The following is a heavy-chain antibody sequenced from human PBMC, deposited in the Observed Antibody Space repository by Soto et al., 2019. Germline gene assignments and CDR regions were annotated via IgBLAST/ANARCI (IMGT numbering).Heavy chain of an antibody. J-gene: IGHJ4*02. CDR2: ISVYSGNA. Sequence: QVQVMQSGAEVKKPGDSVKVSCKTSGYIFSDYGINWVRQAPGQGLEWMGWISVYSGNANLAQKFQGRVTMTTDKSTRTAYMVLRRLRSDDTAVYYCAKRTSGTTWGESDYWGQGTLVTVSS. CDR1: GYIFSDYG. V-gene: IGHV1-18*04. CDR3: AKRTSGTTWGESDY. D-gene: IGHD4-17*01.